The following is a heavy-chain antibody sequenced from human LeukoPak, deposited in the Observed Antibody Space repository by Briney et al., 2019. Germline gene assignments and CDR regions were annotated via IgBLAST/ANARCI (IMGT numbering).Heavy chain of an antibody. V-gene: IGHV3-33*01. J-gene: IGHJ4*02. Sequence: GGSLRLSCAASGFTFSSYGMHWVRQAPGKGLEWVAVIWYDGSNKYYADSVKGRFTISRDNGGNSLSLQMNGLGDEDTAVYYCARDHDHAFDYWGQGILVTVSS. CDR1: GFTFSSYG. CDR3: ARDHDHAFDY. D-gene: IGHD3-16*01. CDR2: IWYDGSNK.